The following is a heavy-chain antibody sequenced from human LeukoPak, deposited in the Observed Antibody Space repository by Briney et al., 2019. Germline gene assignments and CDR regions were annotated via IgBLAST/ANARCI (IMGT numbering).Heavy chain of an antibody. CDR1: GGSVSTSDYY. J-gene: IGHJ6*03. V-gene: IGHV4-39*07. CDR2: VFYTGKT. D-gene: IGHD1-1*01. Sequence: TSETLSLTCTVSGGSVSTSDYYWGWIRQSPVKGLEWIGDVFYTGKTNYNPSLRGRATISIDTSKNQFSLKLTYVTAADTAVYYCARVVRYNYYYYMDVWGKGTTVTVSS. CDR3: ARVVRYNYYYYMDV.